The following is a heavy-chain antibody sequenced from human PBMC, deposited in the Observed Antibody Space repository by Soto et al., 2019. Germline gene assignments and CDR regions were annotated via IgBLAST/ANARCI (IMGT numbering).Heavy chain of an antibody. D-gene: IGHD2-15*01. CDR2: FDPEDGET. CDR1: GYTLTELS. J-gene: IGHJ6*02. Sequence: ASVKVSCKASGYTLTELSMHWVRQAPGKGLEWMGGFDPEDGETIYAQKFQGRVTMTEDTSTATAYMELSSLRSEDTAVYYCAIQYCSGGSCYYYYGMDVWGQGTTVTVSS. V-gene: IGHV1-24*01. CDR3: AIQYCSGGSCYYYYGMDV.